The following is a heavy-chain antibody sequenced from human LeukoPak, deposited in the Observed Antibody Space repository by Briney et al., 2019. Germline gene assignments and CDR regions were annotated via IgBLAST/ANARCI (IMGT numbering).Heavy chain of an antibody. CDR3: ARISSSNWYNERGAFDV. CDR1: GGSISSSNW. V-gene: IGHV4-4*02. J-gene: IGHJ3*01. CDR2: IYHSGST. Sequence: MPSETLSLTCAVSGGSISSSNWWSWVRQPPGKGLGWIGEIYHSGSTNYSPSLKSRVTISVDTSKNQFSLKLRSVTAADTAVYYCARISSSNWYNERGAFDVWGQGTMVTVSS. D-gene: IGHD6-13*01.